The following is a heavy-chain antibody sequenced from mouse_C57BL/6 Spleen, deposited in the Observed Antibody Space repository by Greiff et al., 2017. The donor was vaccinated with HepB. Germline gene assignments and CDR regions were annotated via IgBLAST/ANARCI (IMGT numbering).Heavy chain of an antibody. Sequence: VKLQESGAELVKPGASVKLSCKASGYTFTEYTIHWVKQRSGQGLEWIGWFYPGSGSIKYNEKFKDKATLTADKSSSTVYMELSRLTSEDSAVYFCARHGRRAGDGGCYVDWYFDVWGTGTTVTVSS. CDR2: FYPGSGSI. J-gene: IGHJ1*03. CDR3: ARHGRRAGDGGCYVDWYFDV. V-gene: IGHV1-62-2*01. CDR1: GYTFTEYT. D-gene: IGHD1-1*02.